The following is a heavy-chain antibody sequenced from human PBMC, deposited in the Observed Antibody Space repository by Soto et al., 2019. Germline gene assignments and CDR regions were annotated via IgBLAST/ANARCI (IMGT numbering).Heavy chain of an antibody. J-gene: IGHJ4*02. V-gene: IGHV1-18*01. CDR1: GHTFTSYG. Sequence: QVQLVQSGAEVKKPGASVKVSCKASGHTFTSYGISWVRQAPGQGLEWMGWISAYNGNTNYAQKLQGRVTMTTDTSTSTAYMELRSLRSDDTAVYYCARDPRDYSNPGLFDYWGQGTLVTVSS. D-gene: IGHD4-4*01. CDR3: ARDPRDYSNPGLFDY. CDR2: ISAYNGNT.